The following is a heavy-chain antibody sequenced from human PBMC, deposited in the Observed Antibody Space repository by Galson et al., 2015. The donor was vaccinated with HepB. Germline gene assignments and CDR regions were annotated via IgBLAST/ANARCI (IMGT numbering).Heavy chain of an antibody. Sequence: SLRLSCAASGFTFSSYGMHWVRQAPGKGLEWVAVIWYDGSNKYYADSVKGRFTISRDNSKNTLYLQMNSLRAEDTAVYYCARGEGWGTPIDYWGQGTLVTVSS. V-gene: IGHV3-33*01. CDR2: IWYDGSNK. J-gene: IGHJ4*02. D-gene: IGHD1-7*01. CDR1: GFTFSSYG. CDR3: ARGEGWGTPIDY.